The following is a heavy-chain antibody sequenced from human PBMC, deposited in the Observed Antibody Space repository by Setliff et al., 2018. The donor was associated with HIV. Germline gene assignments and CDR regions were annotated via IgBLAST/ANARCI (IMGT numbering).Heavy chain of an antibody. CDR1: GGYISTYY. J-gene: IGHJ4*02. V-gene: IGHV4-59*08. CDR2: IYYSGST. CDR3: ASFFVTTVTNQDY. Sequence: SETLSLTCRVSGGYISTYYWSWIRQPPGKGLEWIGNIYYSGSTNYNPSLKSRVTISVDTSKNQFSLRLTSVTAADTAVYYCASFFVTTVTNQDYWGQGTPVTVSS. D-gene: IGHD4-17*01.